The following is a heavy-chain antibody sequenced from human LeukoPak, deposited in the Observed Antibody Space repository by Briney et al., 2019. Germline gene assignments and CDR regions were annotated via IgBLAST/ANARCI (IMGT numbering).Heavy chain of an antibody. CDR3: AKDADDYVSYFDY. Sequence: PGGSLRLSCAAFGFTLTTYAMTWVRQAPGKGLEWVSGITASGPTTYYADSVKGRFTFSRDNSKNTLYLQMNSLRAEDTAVYYCAKDADDYVSYFDYWGQGTLVTVSS. CDR1: GFTLTTYA. V-gene: IGHV3-23*01. CDR2: ITASGPTT. D-gene: IGHD4-17*01. J-gene: IGHJ4*02.